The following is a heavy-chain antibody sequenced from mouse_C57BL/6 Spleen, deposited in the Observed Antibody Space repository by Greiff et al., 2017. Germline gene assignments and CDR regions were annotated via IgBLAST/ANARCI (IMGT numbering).Heavy chain of an antibody. CDR1: GFTFSSYG. D-gene: IGHD4-1*01. CDR2: ISSGGSYT. CDR3: ARSNWDDPHGYFDV. J-gene: IGHJ1*03. V-gene: IGHV5-6*02. Sequence: DVKLVESGGDLVKPGGSLKLSCAASGFTFSSYGMSWVRQTPDKRLEWVATISSGGSYTYYPDSVKGRFTISRDNAKKTLYLQMSSLKSEDTAMYYCARSNWDDPHGYFDVWGTGTTVTVSS.